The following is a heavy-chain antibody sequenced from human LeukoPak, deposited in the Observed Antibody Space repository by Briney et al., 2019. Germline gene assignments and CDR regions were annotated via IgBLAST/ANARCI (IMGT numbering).Heavy chain of an antibody. Sequence: ASVKVSCKASGYTFTGYYMHWVRQAPGQGLEWMGWINPNSGGTNYAQKFQGRVTMTRDTSISTAYMELSRLGSDDTAVYYCARSRITMVRGVFNWFDPWGQGTLVTVSS. V-gene: IGHV1-2*02. CDR1: GYTFTGYY. CDR3: ARSRITMVRGVFNWFDP. CDR2: INPNSGGT. J-gene: IGHJ5*02. D-gene: IGHD3-10*01.